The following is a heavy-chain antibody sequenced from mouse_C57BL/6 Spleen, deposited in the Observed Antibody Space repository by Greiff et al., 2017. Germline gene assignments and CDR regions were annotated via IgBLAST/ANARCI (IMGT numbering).Heavy chain of an antibody. J-gene: IGHJ4*01. CDR2: IHPNSGST. CDR3: ARRGNYVDAMYY. V-gene: IGHV1-64*01. CDR1: GYTFTSYW. Sequence: QVQLQQPGAELVKPGASVKLSCKASGYTFTSYWMHWVKQRPGQGLEWIGMIHPNSGSTNYNEKFKSKATLTVDTSSSTAYMQLSSLTSEDSAVYYCARRGNYVDAMYYWGQGTSVTVSS. D-gene: IGHD2-1*01.